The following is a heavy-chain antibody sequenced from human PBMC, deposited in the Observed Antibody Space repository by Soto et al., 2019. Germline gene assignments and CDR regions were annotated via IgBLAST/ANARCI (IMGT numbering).Heavy chain of an antibody. D-gene: IGHD3-3*01. CDR3: AGEGALATFGVV. V-gene: IGHV4-59*01. CDR1: GDSIRSYY. CDR2: VYYGGST. J-gene: IGHJ4*02. Sequence: QVQLQESGPGLVKSSETLSLTCTVSGDSIRSYYWTWIRQPPGRGLEWIGHVYYGGSTNYNPSLKSRVIISLDTSKNQCSLRLTSMTAADTAVYYCAGEGALATFGVVWGQGTRVTVSS.